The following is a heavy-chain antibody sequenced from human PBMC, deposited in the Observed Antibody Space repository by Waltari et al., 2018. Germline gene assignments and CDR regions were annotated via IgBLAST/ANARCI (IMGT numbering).Heavy chain of an antibody. V-gene: IGHV3-30*02. Sequence: QVNLVESGGGVVQPGGSLSLSCASYGFTFVTLGMHWVRQAPGKGLEWVALIWFDGSDKFYADSVRGRFTISRDNSARTLYLDMDSLRLDDTAMYYCAKDAFGNTYLDFWGQGTLVTVSS. CDR1: GFTFVTLG. J-gene: IGHJ4*02. CDR2: IWFDGSDK. D-gene: IGHD2-2*02. CDR3: AKDAFGNTYLDF.